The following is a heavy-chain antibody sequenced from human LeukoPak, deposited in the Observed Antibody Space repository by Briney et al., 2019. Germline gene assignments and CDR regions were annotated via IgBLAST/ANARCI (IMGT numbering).Heavy chain of an antibody. CDR3: ARDVVPAAMPYYYYMDV. V-gene: IGHV1-69*13. Sequence: SVKVSCKASGYSFTNYDINWVRQAPGQGLEWMGGIIPIFGTANYAQKFQGRVTITADESTSTAYMELSSLRSEDTAVYYCARDVVPAAMPYYYYMDVWGKGTTVTISS. J-gene: IGHJ6*03. CDR1: GYSFTNYD. D-gene: IGHD2-2*01. CDR2: IIPIFGTA.